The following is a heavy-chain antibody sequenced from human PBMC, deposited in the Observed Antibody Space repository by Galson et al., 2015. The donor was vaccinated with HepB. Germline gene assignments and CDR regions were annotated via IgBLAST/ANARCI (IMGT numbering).Heavy chain of an antibody. CDR3: ARKLLYSYGMDV. J-gene: IGHJ6*02. CDR2: ISSSGRTI. Sequence: SLRLSCAASGFTFSRYSMSWVRQAPGKGLEWVSYISSSGRTIYYADSVKGRFTISIDNAENSLFLQMNRLRAEDTAVYYCARKLLYSYGMDVWGQGTTVTVSS. CDR1: GFTFSRYS. D-gene: IGHD2-8*01. V-gene: IGHV3-48*04.